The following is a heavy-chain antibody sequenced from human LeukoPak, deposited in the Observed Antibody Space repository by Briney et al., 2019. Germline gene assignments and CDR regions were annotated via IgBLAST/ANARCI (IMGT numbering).Heavy chain of an antibody. V-gene: IGHV3-30*18. CDR3: AKVPRQNGWFPLSDY. D-gene: IGHD6-19*01. J-gene: IGHJ4*02. CDR1: GFTFSSYA. Sequence: GRSLRLSCAASGFTFSSYAMHWVRQAPGKGLEWVAVISYGGGNKYYAESVKGRFTISRDNSKNTLYLQMNSLRAEDTAVYYCAKVPRQNGWFPLSDYWGQGALVTVSS. CDR2: ISYGGGNK.